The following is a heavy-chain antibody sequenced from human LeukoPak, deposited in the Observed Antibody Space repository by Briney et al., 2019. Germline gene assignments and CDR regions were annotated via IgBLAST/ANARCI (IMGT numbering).Heavy chain of an antibody. CDR1: GGSISSYY. CDR2: IYTSGST. CDR3: ARGYDSSGYLYYYYYMDV. J-gene: IGHJ6*03. V-gene: IGHV4-4*07. Sequence: SETLSLTCTVSGGSISSYYWSWIRQPAGKGLEWIGRIYTSGSTNYNPSLKSRVTMSVDTSKNQFSLKLSSVTAADTAVYYCARGYDSSGYLYYYYYMDVWGKGTTVTVSS. D-gene: IGHD3-22*01.